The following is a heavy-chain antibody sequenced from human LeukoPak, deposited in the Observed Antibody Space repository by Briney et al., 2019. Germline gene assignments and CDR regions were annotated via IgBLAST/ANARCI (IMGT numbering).Heavy chain of an antibody. CDR3: ARDGVVVYGVYEYYFVF. CDR2: ISSSSSTI. Sequence: GGSLTLSCAASGFTFCSYSMNWLRQAPGKGLEWVSYISSSSSTIYYEDSVKGRFTIYRDNAKNSLYLQMNSLRAEDTAVYYCARDGVVVYGVYEYYFVFWGEGTLVTVSS. V-gene: IGHV3-48*01. J-gene: IGHJ4*02. D-gene: IGHD5/OR15-5a*01. CDR1: GFTFCSYS.